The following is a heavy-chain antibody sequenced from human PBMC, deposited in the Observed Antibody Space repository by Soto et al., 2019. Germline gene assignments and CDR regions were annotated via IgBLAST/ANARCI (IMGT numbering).Heavy chain of an antibody. CDR3: AKDRRDGDFMHILVVDF. V-gene: IGHV3-30*18. Sequence: PGGSLRLSCTTSGFHLSSYAMHWVRQATGKGLEWVALMSYDETKKYYADSVKGRFTISRDTSKNTLFLQMNNLRVEDTAVYYCAKDRRDGDFMHILVVDFWGQGALVTVSS. CDR1: GFHLSSYA. CDR2: MSYDETKK. J-gene: IGHJ4*02. D-gene: IGHD2-15*01.